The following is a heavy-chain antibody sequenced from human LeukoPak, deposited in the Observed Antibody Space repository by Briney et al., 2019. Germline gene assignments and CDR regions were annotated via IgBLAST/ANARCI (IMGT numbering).Heavy chain of an antibody. Sequence: GGSLRLSCAAPGFTFCNCAMTSVRDALGEGLEWGARLSGSGASTYYADSVKSRFTISRDNSKNTVNLQMNSLRAEDTAVYFCAKDQSRVGGSDPFDDWGQGTLVIVSS. CDR2: LSGSGAST. CDR1: GFTFCNCA. CDR3: AKDQSRVGGSDPFDD. J-gene: IGHJ4*02. D-gene: IGHD1-26*01. V-gene: IGHV3-23*01.